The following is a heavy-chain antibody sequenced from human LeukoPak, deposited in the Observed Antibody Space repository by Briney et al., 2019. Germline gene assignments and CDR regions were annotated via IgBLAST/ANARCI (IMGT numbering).Heavy chain of an antibody. V-gene: IGHV1-3*01. CDR3: ARSSPQHVLRFLEWLLPSDV. CDR2: INAGNGNT. CDR1: GYTFTSYA. D-gene: IGHD3-3*01. J-gene: IGHJ6*02. Sequence: ASVKVPCKASGYTFTSYAMHWVRQAPGQRLEWMGWINAGNGNTKYSQKFQGRVTITRDTSASTAYMELSSLRSEDTAVYYCARSSPQHVLRFLEWLLPSDVWGQGTTVTVSS.